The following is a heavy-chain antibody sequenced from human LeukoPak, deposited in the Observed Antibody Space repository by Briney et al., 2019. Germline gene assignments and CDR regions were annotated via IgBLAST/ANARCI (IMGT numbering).Heavy chain of an antibody. Sequence: ASVKVSCKASGYTFTSYYMHWVRQAAGQGLEWMGIINPSGGSTSYAQKFQGRVTMTRDTSTSTVYMELSSLRSEDTAVYYCARASKVVTFHSYYMDVWGKGTTVTVSS. J-gene: IGHJ6*03. CDR2: INPSGGST. CDR1: GYTFTSYY. V-gene: IGHV1-46*01. D-gene: IGHD4-23*01. CDR3: ARASKVVTFHSYYMDV.